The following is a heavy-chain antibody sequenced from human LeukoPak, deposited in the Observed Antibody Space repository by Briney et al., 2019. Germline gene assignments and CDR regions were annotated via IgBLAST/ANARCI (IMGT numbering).Heavy chain of an antibody. CDR2: IYYSGST. CDR1: GGSISSYY. Sequence: SETLSLTCTVSGGSISSYYWGWIRQPPGKGLEWIGSIYYSGSTYYNPSLKSRVTISVDTSKNQFSVKLSSVTAADTAVYYCARHKRGTGSPFDYWGQGTLVTVSS. J-gene: IGHJ4*02. D-gene: IGHD1-14*01. CDR3: ARHKRGTGSPFDY. V-gene: IGHV4-39*01.